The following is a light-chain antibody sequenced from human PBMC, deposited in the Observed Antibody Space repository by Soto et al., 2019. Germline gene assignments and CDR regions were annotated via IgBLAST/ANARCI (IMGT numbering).Light chain of an antibody. Sequence: QPVLTQPPSASGNPGQRVTISCSGSSSNIGSNTVTWYQHLPGTAPKLLIYSNDQRPSGVPDRFSGSKSGTSASLAISGLQSEDEADYYCASWDDSRKGVVFGGGTKLTVL. J-gene: IGLJ2*01. V-gene: IGLV1-44*01. CDR3: ASWDDSRKGVV. CDR2: SND. CDR1: SSNIGSNT.